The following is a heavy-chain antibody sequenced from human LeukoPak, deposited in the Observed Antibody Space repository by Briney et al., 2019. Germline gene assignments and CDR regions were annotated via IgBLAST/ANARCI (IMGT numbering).Heavy chain of an antibody. J-gene: IGHJ6*02. CDR2: IYYSGST. CDR3: ARHDYYDSSGSYGMDV. D-gene: IGHD3-22*01. Sequence: SQTLSLTCTVSGGSISSGDYYWSWIRQPPGKGLEWIGYIYYSGSTNYNPSLKSRVTISVDTSKNQFSLKLSSVTAADTAVYYCARHDYYDSSGSYGMDVWGQGTTVTVSS. CDR1: GGSISSGDYY. V-gene: IGHV4-61*08.